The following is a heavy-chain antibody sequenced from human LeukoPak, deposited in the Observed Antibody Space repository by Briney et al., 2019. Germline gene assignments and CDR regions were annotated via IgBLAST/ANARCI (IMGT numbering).Heavy chain of an antibody. D-gene: IGHD3-10*01. Sequence: PSETLSLTCAVYGGSFSGYYWSWIRQPPGKGLEWIGEINHSGSTNYNPSLKSRVTISVDTSKNQFSLKLSSVTAADTAVYYCARAEYYHGSGSYYRTPFDYWGQGTLVTVSS. CDR1: GGSFSGYY. CDR2: INHSGST. CDR3: ARAEYYHGSGSYYRTPFDY. V-gene: IGHV4-34*01. J-gene: IGHJ4*02.